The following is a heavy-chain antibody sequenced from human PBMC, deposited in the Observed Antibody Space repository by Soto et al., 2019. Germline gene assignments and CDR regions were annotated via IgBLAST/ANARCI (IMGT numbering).Heavy chain of an antibody. Sequence: VQLLESGGGCVQPGGSLRLSCAASGFTFSNYAMNWVRQAPGKGLEWVSGISGSGDSPYYADSVKGRFTISRDNFKNTLYLQMNSLRPEDMAVYYCAKTLHDSGGGDNNWGQGTLVTVSS. J-gene: IGHJ4*02. CDR3: AKTLHDSGGGDNN. V-gene: IGHV3-23*01. CDR2: ISGSGDSP. CDR1: GFTFSNYA. D-gene: IGHD1-26*01.